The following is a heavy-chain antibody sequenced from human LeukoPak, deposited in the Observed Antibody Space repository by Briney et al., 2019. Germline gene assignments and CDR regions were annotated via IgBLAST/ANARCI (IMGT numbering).Heavy chain of an antibody. D-gene: IGHD2-21*02. Sequence: GGSLTLSCGASGCSFSRSDRHWVRQAPGKGLEWVAYMEYTGSNEWYADSVKGRFIISRDNSKNTLYMQMTSLRYEDTALYFFANRFCGGDCSLRDALSGWGQGRMVS. V-gene: IGHV3-30*02. J-gene: IGHJ3*01. CDR3: ANRFCGGDCSLRDALSG. CDR1: GCSFSRSD. CDR2: MEYTGSNE.